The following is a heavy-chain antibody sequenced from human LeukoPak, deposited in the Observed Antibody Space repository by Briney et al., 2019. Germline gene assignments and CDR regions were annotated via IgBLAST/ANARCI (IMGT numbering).Heavy chain of an antibody. CDR2: IYYSGST. D-gene: IGHD2-21*02. J-gene: IGHJ4*02. Sequence: SETLSLTCTVSGGSISSYYWSWIRQPPGKGLEWIGYIYYSGSTNYNPSLKSRVTISVDTSKNQFSLKLSSVTAADTAVYYCARHSGEGYCGGDCLYFDYWGQGTLVTVSS. CDR3: ARHSGEGYCGGDCLYFDY. V-gene: IGHV4-59*01. CDR1: GGSISSYY.